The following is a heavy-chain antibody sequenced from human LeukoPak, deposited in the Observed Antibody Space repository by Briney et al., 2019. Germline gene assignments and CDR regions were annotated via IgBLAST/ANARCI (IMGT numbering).Heavy chain of an antibody. Sequence: SQTLSLTCAVSGGSISSGGYSWSWIRQPPGKGLEWIGYIYHSGSTYYNPSLKSRVTISVDWSKNQFSLKLSSVTAADTAVYYCARGGYCSSTSCYEGWFDPWGQGTLVTVSS. CDR2: IYHSGST. V-gene: IGHV4-30-2*01. CDR3: ARGGYCSSTSCYEGWFDP. D-gene: IGHD2-2*01. J-gene: IGHJ5*02. CDR1: GGSISSGGYS.